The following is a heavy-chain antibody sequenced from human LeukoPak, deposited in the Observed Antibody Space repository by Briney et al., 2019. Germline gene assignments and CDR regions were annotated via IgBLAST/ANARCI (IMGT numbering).Heavy chain of an antibody. CDR3: ARDRGYYDILTGYYNWYYYYYMDV. D-gene: IGHD3-9*01. V-gene: IGHV1-69*13. CDR2: IIPIFGTA. Sequence: SVKVSCKASGYTFTGYYMHWVRQAPGQGLEWMGGIIPIFGTANYAQKFQGRVTITADESTSTAYMELSSLRSEDTAVYYCARDRGYYDILTGYYNWYYYYYMDVWGKGTTVTISS. CDR1: GYTFTGYY. J-gene: IGHJ6*03.